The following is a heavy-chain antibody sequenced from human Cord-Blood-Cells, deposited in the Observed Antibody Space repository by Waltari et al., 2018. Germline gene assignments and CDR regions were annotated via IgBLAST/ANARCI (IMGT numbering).Heavy chain of an antibody. CDR1: GYSFTSYW. CDR3: ASPRDPQSDAFDI. V-gene: IGHV5-51*01. Sequence: EVQLVQSGAEVKKAGEPLKISCKGSGYSFTSYWIGWVRQMPGKGLEWMGIIYPGDSDTRYSPSFQGQVTISADKSISTAYLQWSSLKASDTAMYYCASPRDPQSDAFDIWGQGTMVTVSS. CDR2: IYPGDSDT. J-gene: IGHJ3*02.